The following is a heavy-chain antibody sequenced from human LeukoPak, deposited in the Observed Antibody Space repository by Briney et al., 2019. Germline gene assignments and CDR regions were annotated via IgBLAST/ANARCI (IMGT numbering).Heavy chain of an antibody. V-gene: IGHV3-11*01. CDR1: GFTFSSYA. D-gene: IGHD3-3*01. CDR3: ARDQDFWSGYYHYFDY. Sequence: GGSLRLSCAASGFTFSSYAMTWIRQAPGKGLEWVSYISSSGSTIYYADSVKGRFTISRDNAKNSLYLQMNSLRAEDTAVYYCARDQDFWSGYYHYFDYWGQGTLVTVSS. CDR2: ISSSGSTI. J-gene: IGHJ4*02.